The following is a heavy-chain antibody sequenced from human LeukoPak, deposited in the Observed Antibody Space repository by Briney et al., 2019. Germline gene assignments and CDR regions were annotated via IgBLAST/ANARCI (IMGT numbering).Heavy chain of an antibody. J-gene: IGHJ3*02. V-gene: IGHV3-66*04. CDR2: IYSDGDT. CDR1: GFTVSSNY. CDR3: ARHQGGWITGGFDI. D-gene: IGHD2-2*03. Sequence: GGSLRLSCAASGFTVSSNYMNWVRQAPGKGLEWVSIIYSDGDTYYTDSVKGRFTISRDNSKNTLYLQMNSLRAEDTAMYSCARHQGGWITGGFDIWGQGTLVTVSS.